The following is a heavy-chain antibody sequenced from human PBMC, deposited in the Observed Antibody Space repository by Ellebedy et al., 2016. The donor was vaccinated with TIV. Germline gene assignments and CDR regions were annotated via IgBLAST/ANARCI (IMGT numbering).Heavy chain of an antibody. V-gene: IGHV3-23*01. J-gene: IGHJ4*02. CDR1: GFTFSSYA. CDR2: ISGSGGST. CDR3: ARDRGSGSPQED. Sequence: GESLKISCAASGFTFSSYAMSWVRQAPGKGLEWVSAISGSGGSTYYADSVKGRFTISRDNAKNSLYLQMNSLRAEDTAVYFCARDRGSGSPQEDWGQGTLVTVSS. D-gene: IGHD3-10*01.